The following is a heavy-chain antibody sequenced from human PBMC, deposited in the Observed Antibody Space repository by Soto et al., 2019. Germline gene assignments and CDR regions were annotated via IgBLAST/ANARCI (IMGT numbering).Heavy chain of an antibody. V-gene: IGHV3-15*07. D-gene: IGHD3-22*01. CDR1: GFTFSNAW. CDR3: TTGGTYYYDSSGYSAFDY. J-gene: IGHJ4*02. CDR2: IKSKTDGGTT. Sequence: GGSLRLSYAASGFTFSNAWMNWVRQAPGKGLEWVGRIKSKTDGGTTDYAAPVKGRFTISRDDSKNTLYLQMNSLKTEDTAVYYCTTGGTYYYDSSGYSAFDYWGQGTLVTVSS.